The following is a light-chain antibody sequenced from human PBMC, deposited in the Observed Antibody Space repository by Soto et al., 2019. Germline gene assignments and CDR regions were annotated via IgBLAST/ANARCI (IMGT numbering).Light chain of an antibody. CDR3: SSYTSYTTV. J-gene: IGLJ1*01. CDR1: SSDVGGYNY. CDR2: EVS. Sequence: QSALTQPRSVSGSPGQSVTISCTGTSSDVGGYNYVSWYQHHPGKAPKLMIYEVSNRPSGVSNRFSGSKSGNTASLTISGLQAEGEGDYYCSSYTSYTTVFGTGTKVTV. V-gene: IGLV2-14*01.